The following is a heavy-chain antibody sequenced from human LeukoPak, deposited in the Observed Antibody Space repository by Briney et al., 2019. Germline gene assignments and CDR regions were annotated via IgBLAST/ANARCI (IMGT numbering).Heavy chain of an antibody. D-gene: IGHD3-22*01. V-gene: IGHV3-53*01. CDR1: GFTVSSNY. J-gene: IGHJ4*02. CDR2: IYSGGST. Sequence: QTGGSLRLSCAASGFTVSSNYMSWVRQAPGKGLEWVSVIYSGGSTYYADSVKGRFTISRDNSKNTLYLQMNSLRAEDTAVYYCARVRVAYYDSSGYCDYWGQGTLVTVSS. CDR3: ARVRVAYYDSSGYCDY.